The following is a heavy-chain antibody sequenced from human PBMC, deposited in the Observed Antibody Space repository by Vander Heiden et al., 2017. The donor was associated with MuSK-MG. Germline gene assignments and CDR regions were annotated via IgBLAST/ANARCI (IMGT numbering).Heavy chain of an antibody. D-gene: IGHD3-16*01. Sequence: EVQLVESGGGVVRPGGSLRLSCAAPGFTFEDYGMSWVGQAPGKGLEWVSGINWNGDSTGYVDSVKGRFTIYRDNAKNSLYLQMNSLRAEDTALYYCARSRSLKETYYYFMDVWGKGTTVTVSP. CDR1: GFTFEDYG. CDR3: ARSRSLKETYYYFMDV. J-gene: IGHJ6*04. V-gene: IGHV3-20*04. CDR2: INWNGDST.